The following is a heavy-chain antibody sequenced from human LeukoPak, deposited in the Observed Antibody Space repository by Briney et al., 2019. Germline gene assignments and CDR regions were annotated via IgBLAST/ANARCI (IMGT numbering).Heavy chain of an antibody. Sequence: ASVKVSCKASGYIFTSYYMLWVRQAPGQGLEWMGIINPRGGTTSYVQKFQGRVTMTRDMSTSTVYMELSSLRSEDTAVYYCARLTKDDSGSYRFGKKKRGYMDVWGKGTTVTISS. CDR2: INPRGGTT. V-gene: IGHV1-46*01. D-gene: IGHD3-10*01. J-gene: IGHJ6*03. CDR3: ARLTKDDSGSYRFGKKKRGYMDV. CDR1: GYIFTSYY.